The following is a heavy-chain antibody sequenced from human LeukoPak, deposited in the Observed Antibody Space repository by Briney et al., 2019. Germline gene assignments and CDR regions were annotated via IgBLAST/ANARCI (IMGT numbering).Heavy chain of an antibody. Sequence: SETLSLTCTVSGGSISSYYWSWIRQPPGKGLEWIAYISDIGSTNYNPSLKSRVTISLDTSKNQFSLKLGSVTAADTAVYYCAGHHPRNTVDFWGQGTLVTVSS. V-gene: IGHV4-59*08. CDR1: GGSISSYY. J-gene: IGHJ4*02. CDR2: ISDIGST. D-gene: IGHD2/OR15-2a*01. CDR3: AGHHPRNTVDF.